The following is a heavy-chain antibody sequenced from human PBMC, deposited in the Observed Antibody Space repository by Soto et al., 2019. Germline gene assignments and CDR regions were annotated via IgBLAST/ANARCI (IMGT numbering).Heavy chain of an antibody. CDR1: GFTFGSYG. V-gene: IGHV3-23*01. J-gene: IGHJ5*01. D-gene: IGHD3-22*01. CDR3: AKRGTSSNHYYDS. CDR2: ISGSGGNT. Sequence: EVQLLESGGGLVQPGGSLRLSCAASGFTFGSYGMSWVRQAPGKGLEWVSRISGSGGNTYYADSVRGRFTISRDNSKNTLFLQVNSLRADDTAVYYCAKRGTSSNHYYDSWGQGTLVTVSS.